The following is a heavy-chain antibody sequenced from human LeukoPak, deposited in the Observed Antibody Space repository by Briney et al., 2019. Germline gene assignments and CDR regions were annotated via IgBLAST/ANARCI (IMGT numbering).Heavy chain of an antibody. V-gene: IGHV3-23*01. CDR3: AKDHYYGSGSVSVFDT. Sequence: GGSLSLPCAASKFTFRSYASTWARQAPGKGLEWVSGISGSGGSTNYADSVKGRFPISRDKSKNTLYLQMNSLRAEDKAVYYCAKDHYYGSGSVSVFDTSGAGTMVTVSS. D-gene: IGHD3-10*01. CDR2: ISGSGGST. J-gene: IGHJ3*02. CDR1: KFTFRSYA.